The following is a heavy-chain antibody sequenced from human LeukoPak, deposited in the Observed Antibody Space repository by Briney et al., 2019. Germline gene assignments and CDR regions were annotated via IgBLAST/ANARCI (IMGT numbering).Heavy chain of an antibody. CDR3: AREDYCSGGSCYSGYFQH. D-gene: IGHD2-15*01. CDR2: IYYSGTT. Sequence: PGRSLRLACAASGFTFSSYAMHWVRQPPGKGLEWIGYIYYSGTTNYNPSLKSRVTISVDTSKNQFSLKLSSVTAADTAVYYCAREDYCSGGSCYSGYFQHWGQGTLVTVSS. V-gene: IGHV4-59*01. J-gene: IGHJ1*01. CDR1: GFTFSSYA.